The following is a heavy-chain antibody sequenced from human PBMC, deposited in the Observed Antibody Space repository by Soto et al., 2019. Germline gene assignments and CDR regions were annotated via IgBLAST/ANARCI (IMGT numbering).Heavy chain of an antibody. J-gene: IGHJ4*02. CDR1: GFTFSDHA. D-gene: IGHD2-15*01. V-gene: IGHV3-23*01. CDR3: AIDLWWYTH. Sequence: EVQLLESGGGLVQPGGSLRLSCTASGFTFSDHAMTWVRQAPGKGLEWVSGISGGGSGTYYADSVKGRFTASRANSKNPLFLQMDSLRAEDTAIYYCAIDLWWYTHWGQGTLVSVSS. CDR2: ISGGGSGT.